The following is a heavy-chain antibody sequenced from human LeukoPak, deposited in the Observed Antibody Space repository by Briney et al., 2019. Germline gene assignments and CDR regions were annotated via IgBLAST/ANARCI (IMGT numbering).Heavy chain of an antibody. Sequence: PGGSLRLSCAASGFTFSSYAMSWVRQAPGKGLEWVSAISGSGGSTYYADSVKGRFTISRDNSKNTLYLQMNSLRAEDTAVYYCAKEVYSCSWLSYRDYYYYGMDVWGQGTTVTVSS. J-gene: IGHJ6*02. CDR3: AKEVYSCSWLSYRDYYYYGMDV. D-gene: IGHD6-13*01. CDR2: ISGSGGST. V-gene: IGHV3-23*01. CDR1: GFTFSSYA.